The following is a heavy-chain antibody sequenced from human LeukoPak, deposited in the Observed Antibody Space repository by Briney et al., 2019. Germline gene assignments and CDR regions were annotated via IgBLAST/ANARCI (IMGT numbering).Heavy chain of an antibody. D-gene: IGHD3-10*01. Sequence: LAGGSLRLSCAASGFPFSNYAMHWARQPPGKGLEWVAVISYDGSNKYYADSVKGRFTISRENSKNTLYLRMNSLRAEDTAVYYCARERYGSGSIWFVPWGQGTLVTVSS. J-gene: IGHJ5*02. CDR3: ARERYGSGSIWFVP. CDR1: GFPFSNYA. CDR2: ISYDGSNK. V-gene: IGHV3-30-3*01.